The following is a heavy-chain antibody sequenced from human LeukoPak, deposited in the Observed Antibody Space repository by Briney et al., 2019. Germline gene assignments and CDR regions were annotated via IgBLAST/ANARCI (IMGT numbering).Heavy chain of an antibody. D-gene: IGHD1-26*01. V-gene: IGHV3-48*01. J-gene: IGHJ3*02. CDR3: ARVTKWELLLPVLAFDI. CDR1: GFTFSSYS. Sequence: SGGSLRLSCAASGFTFSSYSMNWVRQAPGKGLEWVSYISSSSSTIYYADSVKGRFTISRDNAKNSLYLQMNSLRAEDTAVYYCARVTKWELLLPVLAFDIWGQGTMVTVSS. CDR2: ISSSSSTI.